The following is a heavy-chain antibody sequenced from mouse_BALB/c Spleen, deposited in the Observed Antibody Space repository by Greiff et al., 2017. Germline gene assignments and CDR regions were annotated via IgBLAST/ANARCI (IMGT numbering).Heavy chain of an antibody. V-gene: IGHV1S81*02. CDR1: GYTFTSYY. D-gene: IGHD2-1*01. J-gene: IGHJ4*01. CDR2: INPSNGGT. CDR3: TRPSTITYAMDY. Sequence: VQLQQSGAELVKPGASVKLSCKASGYTFTSYYMYWVKQRPGQGLEWIGEINPSNGGTNFNEKFKSKATLTVDKSSSTAYMQLSSLTSEDSAVYYCTRPSTITYAMDYWGQGTSVTVSS.